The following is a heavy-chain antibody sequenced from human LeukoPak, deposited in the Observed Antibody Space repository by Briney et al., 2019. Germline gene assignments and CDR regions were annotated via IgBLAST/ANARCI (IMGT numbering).Heavy chain of an antibody. V-gene: IGHV1-8*01. CDR1: GYTFTTYD. D-gene: IGHD1/OR15-1a*01. CDR2: VNPYSGNT. Sequence: ASVKVSCKASGYTFTTYDIGWVRQASGQGLEWMGWVNPYSGNTAYAQEFQGRVTMTRDTSISTAYMELNSLRSEDTAVYYCARVAYTTSWNNDYWGQGTLVTVSS. J-gene: IGHJ4*02. CDR3: ARVAYTTSWNNDY.